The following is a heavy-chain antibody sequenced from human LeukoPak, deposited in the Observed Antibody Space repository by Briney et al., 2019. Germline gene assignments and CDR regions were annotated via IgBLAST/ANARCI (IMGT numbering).Heavy chain of an antibody. J-gene: IGHJ4*02. CDR3: ARIGNYYFDY. Sequence: PSETLSLTCSVYGGSFSGYYWSWIRQPPGKGLEWIGEINHSGSTNYTPSLKSRVTISLDTSRNQFSLKLTSVTAADTAVYYCARIGNYYFDYWGQGTLVTVSS. D-gene: IGHD1-1*01. CDR1: GGSFSGYY. CDR2: INHSGST. V-gene: IGHV4-34*01.